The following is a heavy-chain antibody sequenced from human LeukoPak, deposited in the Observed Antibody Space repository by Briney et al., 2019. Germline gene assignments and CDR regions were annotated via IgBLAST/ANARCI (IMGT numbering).Heavy chain of an antibody. J-gene: IGHJ4*02. Sequence: SHTLSLTCALSGDSVSSSTDAWHWIRQAPARGLDRLGRTYYRSKLCNDYAVSVERRITINQDTSTNKFYQQLNSVTPQDQPVYYCARGANQVFDYCGQGTLVTVSS. CDR3: ARGANQVFDY. D-gene: IGHD1-14*01. CDR2: TYYRSKLCN. CDR1: GDSVSSSTDA. V-gene: IGHV6-1*01.